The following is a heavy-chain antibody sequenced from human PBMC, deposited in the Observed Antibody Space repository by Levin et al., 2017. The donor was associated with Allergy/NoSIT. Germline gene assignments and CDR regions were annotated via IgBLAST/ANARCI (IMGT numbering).Heavy chain of an antibody. CDR1: GFTFSSYA. Sequence: GGSLRLSCAASGFTFSSYAMSWVRQAPGKGLEWVSAISGSGGSTYYADSVKGRFTISRDNSKNTLYLQMNSLRAEDTAVYYCAKEGGGYGDYSDLVFGVFDYWGQGTLVTVSS. CDR2: ISGSGGST. CDR3: AKEGGGYGDYSDLVFGVFDY. V-gene: IGHV3-23*01. D-gene: IGHD4-17*01. J-gene: IGHJ4*02.